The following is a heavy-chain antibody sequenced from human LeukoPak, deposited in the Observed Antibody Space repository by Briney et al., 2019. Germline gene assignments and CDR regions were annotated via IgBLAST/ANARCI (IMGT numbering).Heavy chain of an antibody. CDR3: ARARYYFDY. V-gene: IGHV3-48*03. Sequence: GGGLRLSCAASGFTFSSDEMSWGREAPGEGLEWGSYISSSGSTTYYTDSVKGRFTLSRDNAKNSLYLHMNSLRDEDTAVYYCARARYYFDYWGQGSLVTVSS. CDR1: GFTFSSDE. J-gene: IGHJ4*02. CDR2: ISSSGSTT.